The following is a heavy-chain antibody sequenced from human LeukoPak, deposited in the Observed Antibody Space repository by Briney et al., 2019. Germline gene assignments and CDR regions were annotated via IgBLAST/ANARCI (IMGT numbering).Heavy chain of an antibody. Sequence: SVKVSCKASGYSFTSNGISWVRQAPGQGLEWMGGVIPIFGTANYAQKFQGRVTITADKSTSTAYMELSSLRSEDTAVYYCARVPNYYDSSGYLYYFDYWGQGTLVTVSS. D-gene: IGHD3-22*01. CDR3: ARVPNYYDSSGYLYYFDY. CDR1: GYSFTSNG. CDR2: VIPIFGTA. V-gene: IGHV1-69*06. J-gene: IGHJ4*02.